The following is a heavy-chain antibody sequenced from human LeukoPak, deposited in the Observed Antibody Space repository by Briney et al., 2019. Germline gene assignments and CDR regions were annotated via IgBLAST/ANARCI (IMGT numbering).Heavy chain of an antibody. CDR2: LHNSRTT. D-gene: IGHD3-10*01. CDR3: ARGHLGLSP. J-gene: IGHJ5*02. V-gene: IGHV4-59*01. Sequence: PSETLSLTCTVSGGSISGYSWTWIRQPPGQGLEWIGYLHNSRTTSYNPSLTGRVTISVDTAMDQISLKLNSVTAADTAVYYCARGHLGLSPWGQGTLATVSS. CDR1: GGSISGYS.